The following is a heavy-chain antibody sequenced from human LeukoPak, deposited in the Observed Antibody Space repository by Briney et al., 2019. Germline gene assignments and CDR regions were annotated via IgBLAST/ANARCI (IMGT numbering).Heavy chain of an antibody. CDR2: IYTSGST. CDR1: GGSISSGSYY. V-gene: IGHV4-61*02. D-gene: IGHD2-2*02. CDR3: AREISSTSCYTCWFDP. J-gene: IGHJ5*02. Sequence: PSQTLSLTCTVSGGSISSGSYYWSWIRQPAGKGLEWIGRIYTSGSTNYNPSLKSRVNISVDTSKNQFSLKLSSVTAADTAVYYCAREISSTSCYTCWFDPWGQGTLVTVSS.